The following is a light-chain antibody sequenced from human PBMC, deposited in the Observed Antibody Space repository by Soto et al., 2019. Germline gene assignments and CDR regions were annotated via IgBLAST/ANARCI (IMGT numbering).Light chain of an antibody. Sequence: QSALTQPRSVSGSPGQSVTISCTGTNSDVGTYNYVSWYQQHPGKAPKLIIYDVTKRPSGVPDRFSGSKSGNTASLIISGLQAADEAEYYCCCCSYAGSSSFRVLFGGGTQPTVL. CDR1: NSDVGTYNY. CDR2: DVT. J-gene: IGLJ7*01. V-gene: IGLV2-11*01. CDR3: CSYAGSSSFRVL.